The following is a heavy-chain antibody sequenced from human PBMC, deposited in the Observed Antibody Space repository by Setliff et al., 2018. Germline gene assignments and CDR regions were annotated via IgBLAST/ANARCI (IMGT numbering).Heavy chain of an antibody. CDR1: GDSLRSSNYY. V-gene: IGHV4-39*01. CDR3: ARQGTYCDGGGGSCFPPNY. J-gene: IGHJ4*02. Sequence: LSLTCTVSGDSLRSSNYYWGWIRQPPGKGLEWIAAIKYSGSTSFNPSLKSRVTISVDKSKSQFSLKLSSVTAVDTAVYYCARQGTYCDGGGGSCFPPNYWGQGTLVTVSS. CDR2: IKYSGST. D-gene: IGHD2-15*01.